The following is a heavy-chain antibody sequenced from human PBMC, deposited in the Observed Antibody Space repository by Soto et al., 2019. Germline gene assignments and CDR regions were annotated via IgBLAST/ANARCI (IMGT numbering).Heavy chain of an antibody. CDR2: IYYSGST. CDR1: GGSISSYY. D-gene: IGHD3-22*01. CDR3: ARVVYDSSGYYPSQYYYYGMDV. J-gene: IGHJ6*02. V-gene: IGHV4-59*01. Sequence: SETLSLTCTVSGGSISSYYWSWIRQPPGKGLEWIGYIYYSGSTNYNPSLKSRVTISVDTSKNQFSLKLSSVTAADTAVYYCARVVYDSSGYYPSQYYYYGMDVWGQGTTVTVSS.